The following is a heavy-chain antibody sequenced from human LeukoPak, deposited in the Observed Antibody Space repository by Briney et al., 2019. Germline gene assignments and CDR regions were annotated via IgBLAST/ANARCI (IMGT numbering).Heavy chain of an antibody. J-gene: IGHJ4*02. D-gene: IGHD5-12*01. Sequence: GGALRLSCAASGFTFSSDRLSWVRQAPGKRLEWVANIKQDGSEKYYVDSVKGRFTISRDNAKNSLYLQMNSLRAEDTAVYYCAKAPSLVWWLHDYWGQGTLVTVSS. CDR1: GFTFSSDR. CDR2: IKQDGSEK. V-gene: IGHV3-7*01. CDR3: AKAPSLVWWLHDY.